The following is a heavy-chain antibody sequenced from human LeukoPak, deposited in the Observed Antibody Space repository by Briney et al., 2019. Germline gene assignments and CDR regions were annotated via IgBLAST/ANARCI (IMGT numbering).Heavy chain of an antibody. D-gene: IGHD3-22*01. CDR3: AKDIYYYDSSRYFQH. J-gene: IGHJ1*01. V-gene: IGHV3-30*18. CDR2: ISYDGSNK. Sequence: PGGSLRLSCAASGFNFTNYGMHWVRQAPGKGLEWVAVISYDGSNKYYADSVKGRFTISRDNSKNTLYLQMNSLRAEDTAVYYCAKDIYYYDSSRYFQHWGQGTLVTVPS. CDR1: GFNFTNYG.